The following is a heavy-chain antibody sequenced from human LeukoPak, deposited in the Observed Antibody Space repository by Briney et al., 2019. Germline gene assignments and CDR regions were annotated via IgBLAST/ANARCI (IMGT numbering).Heavy chain of an antibody. Sequence: GGVLRLSCAASGFTFSSYGMHWVRQAPGKGLEWVAVIWYDGSNKYYVDSVKGRFTISRDNSKNTLYLQMSSLRAEDTAVYYCARGGANIGVVPAAINFGYWGQGTLVTVSS. V-gene: IGHV3-33*01. CDR2: IWYDGSNK. CDR3: ARGGANIGVVPAAINFGY. CDR1: GFTFSSYG. J-gene: IGHJ4*02. D-gene: IGHD2-2*02.